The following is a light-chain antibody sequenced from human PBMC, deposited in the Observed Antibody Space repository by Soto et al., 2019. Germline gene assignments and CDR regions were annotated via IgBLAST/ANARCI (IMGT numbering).Light chain of an antibody. CDR2: AAS. Sequence: DIQMTQSPFSLSASGGDRVTITCRASQSISNFLNWYQQKPGKAPKLLIYAASSLQSGVPSRFSGSESGTDFTLTISSLQAEDFATYYCQQSYSTPYTFGQGTKLEIK. CDR1: QSISNF. J-gene: IGKJ2*01. CDR3: QQSYSTPYT. V-gene: IGKV1-39*01.